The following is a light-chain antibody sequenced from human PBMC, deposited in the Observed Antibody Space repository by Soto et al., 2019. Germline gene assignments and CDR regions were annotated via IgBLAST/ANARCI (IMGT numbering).Light chain of an antibody. CDR2: GAS. J-gene: IGKJ5*01. V-gene: IGKV3-15*01. Sequence: ELVMTQSPATLSVSPGDRATLSCRASPSVSSNLAWYQQKPGQAPRLLIYGASTRATGIPARFSGSGSGTEFTLTLSSLQSEDFAVYYCQQYNNWPPFTFGQGTRLEIK. CDR3: QQYNNWPPFT. CDR1: PSVSSN.